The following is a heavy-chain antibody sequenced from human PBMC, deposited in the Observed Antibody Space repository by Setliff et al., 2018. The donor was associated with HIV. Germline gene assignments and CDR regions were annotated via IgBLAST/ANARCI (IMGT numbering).Heavy chain of an antibody. J-gene: IGHJ5*02. CDR3: ARYRSKLDWFAP. CDR2: IYYSGST. V-gene: IGHV4-39*01. D-gene: IGHD1-26*01. Sequence: SETLSLTCTVSGGSIKSSSDYWGWIRQPPGKGLEWIGTIYYSGSTYYNPSLKSRVTISVDTSKNQFSLKLSSVTASDSAVYYCARYRSKLDWFAPWGQGALVTVS. CDR1: GGSIKSSSDY.